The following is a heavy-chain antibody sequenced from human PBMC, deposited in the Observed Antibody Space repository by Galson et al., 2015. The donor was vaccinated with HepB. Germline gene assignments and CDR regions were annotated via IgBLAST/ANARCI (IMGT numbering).Heavy chain of an antibody. CDR3: AKGYYYDSSGYYYYYYGMDV. V-gene: IGHV3-30*18. D-gene: IGHD3-22*01. Sequence: SLRLSCAASGFTFSSYGMHWVRQAPGKGLEWVAVISYDGSNKYYADSVKGRFTISRDNSKNTLYLQMNSLRAEDTAVYYCAKGYYYDSSGYYYYYYGMDVWGQGTTVTVSS. CDR2: ISYDGSNK. J-gene: IGHJ6*02. CDR1: GFTFSSYG.